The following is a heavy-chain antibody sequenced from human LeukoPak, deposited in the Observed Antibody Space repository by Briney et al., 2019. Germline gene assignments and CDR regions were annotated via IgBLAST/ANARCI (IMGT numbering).Heavy chain of an antibody. CDR2: ISGSSGNT. D-gene: IGHD4-17*01. J-gene: IGHJ4*02. CDR3: ATTVTTRLDY. V-gene: IGHV3-23*01. CDR1: GFTFSNYA. Sequence: GGSLRLSCAASGFTFSNYAMSWVRQTPGKGLEWVSAISGSSGNTHYADSVKGRFTISRDNSKNTLYLQMNRLRVEDTAVYYCATTVTTRLDYWGQGTLVTVSS.